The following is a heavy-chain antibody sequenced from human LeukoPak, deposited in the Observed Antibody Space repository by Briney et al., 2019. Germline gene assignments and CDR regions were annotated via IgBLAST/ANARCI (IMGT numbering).Heavy chain of an antibody. D-gene: IGHD3-22*01. CDR1: GGSISSSSYY. J-gene: IGHJ2*01. Sequence: PSETLSLTCTVSGGSISSSSYYWGWIRQHPGKGLEWIGSIYYSGSTYYNSSLKSRVTISVDTSKNQFSLKLSSVTAADTAVYYCARTYDSSGYYPLWYFDLWGRGTLVTVSS. CDR3: ARTYDSSGYYPLWYFDL. V-gene: IGHV4-39*01. CDR2: IYYSGST.